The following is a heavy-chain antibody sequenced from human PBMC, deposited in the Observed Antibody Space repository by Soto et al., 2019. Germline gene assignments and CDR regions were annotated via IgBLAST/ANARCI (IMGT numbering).Heavy chain of an antibody. CDR1: GFTFSSYG. J-gene: IGHJ3*02. Sequence: QVQLVESGGGVVQPGRSLRLSCAASGFTFSSYGMHWVRQAPGKGLEWVAVIWYDGSNKYYADSVKGRFTISRDNSKNTLYPQMNSLRAEDTAVYYCARPPLPGAVAGTAFDIWGQGTMVTVSS. CDR2: IWYDGSNK. CDR3: ARPPLPGAVAGTAFDI. V-gene: IGHV3-33*01. D-gene: IGHD6-19*01.